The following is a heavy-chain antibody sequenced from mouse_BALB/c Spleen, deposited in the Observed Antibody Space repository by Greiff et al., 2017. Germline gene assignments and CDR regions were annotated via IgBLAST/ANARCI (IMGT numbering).Heavy chain of an antibody. CDR3: ARREYDGRYYYAMDY. CDR2: ILPGSGST. D-gene: IGHD2-14*01. CDR1: GYPFSSYW. Sequence: QVQLQQSGAELMKPGASVKISCKATGYPFSSYWIEWVKQRPGHGLEWIGEILPGSGSTNYNEKFKGKATFTADTSSNTAYMQLSSLTSEDSAVYYCARREYDGRYYYAMDYWGQGTSVTVSS. V-gene: IGHV1-9*01. J-gene: IGHJ4*01.